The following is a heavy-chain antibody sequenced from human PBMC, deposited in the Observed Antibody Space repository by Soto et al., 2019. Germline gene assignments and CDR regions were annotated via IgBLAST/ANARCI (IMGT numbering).Heavy chain of an antibody. Sequence: PGESLKISCKGSGDSFTMYWIGWVRQKPGKGLEWMGIIHPGDSNTRYSPSFQGQVTISADKSISTAYLQWSSLKASDTAMYYCARGYCSSSTCYKGFDYWGLGTPVTVSS. V-gene: IGHV5-51*01. D-gene: IGHD2-2*02. CDR2: IHPGDSNT. J-gene: IGHJ4*02. CDR1: GDSFTMYW. CDR3: ARGYCSSSTCYKGFDY.